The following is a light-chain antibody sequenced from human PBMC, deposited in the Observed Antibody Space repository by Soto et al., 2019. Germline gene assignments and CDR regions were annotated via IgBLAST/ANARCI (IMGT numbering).Light chain of an antibody. CDR2: DVS. CDR3: CSYAGSNEGV. CDR1: SSDVGGYNY. Sequence: QSALTQPRSVSGSPGQSVTISCTGTSSDVGGYNYVSWYQQHPGKAPKLMIYDVSKWPSGVPDRFSGSKSGNTASLTISGLQAEDEADYYCCSYAGSNEGVFGGGTKLTVL. V-gene: IGLV2-11*01. J-gene: IGLJ3*02.